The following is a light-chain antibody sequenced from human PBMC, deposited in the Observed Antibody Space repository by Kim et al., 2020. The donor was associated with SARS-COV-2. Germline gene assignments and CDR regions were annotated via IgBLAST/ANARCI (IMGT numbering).Light chain of an antibody. CDR2: KND. V-gene: IGLV1-47*01. Sequence: QSVVTQPPSASGNPGQWVTISCSGSNSNIGNNYVSWYQHLPGTAPKLLISKNDQWPSGIPDRFSGSKSGTSASLAISGLRSEDEADYYCAAWDDILSGYVFGTGTKVTVL. CDR3: AAWDDILSGYV. CDR1: NSNIGNNY. J-gene: IGLJ1*01.